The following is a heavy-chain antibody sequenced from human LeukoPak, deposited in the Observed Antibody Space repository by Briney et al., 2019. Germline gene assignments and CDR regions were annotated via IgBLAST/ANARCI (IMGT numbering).Heavy chain of an antibody. CDR1: GFTFSSYA. CDR3: AKVFGTGARNRRLVTRWVYFDY. Sequence: GGSLRLSCAASGFTFSSYAMSWVRQAPGKGLEWVSSISGSGGSTYYADSLKGRFTISRDNSKNTLYLQMNSLRAEDTAVYYCAKVFGTGARNRRLVTRWVYFDYWGQGTLVTVSS. J-gene: IGHJ4*02. V-gene: IGHV3-23*01. CDR2: ISGSGGST. D-gene: IGHD3-3*01.